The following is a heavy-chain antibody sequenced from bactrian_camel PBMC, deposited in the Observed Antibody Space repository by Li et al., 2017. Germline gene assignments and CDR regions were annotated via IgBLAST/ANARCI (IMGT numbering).Heavy chain of an antibody. CDR3: AARSVGWCPLFEHWLGKRAYTPAGYFAN. J-gene: IGHJ6*01. Sequence: HVQLVESGGGSVQAGGSLRLSCAASGYTDTRICMAWFRQAPGKEREGVALIDGYGTLTYANSVKGRFTISRDDAKSTLYLQMDSLKPEDTATYYCAARSVGWCPLFEHWLGKRAYTPAGYFANWGQGTQVTVS. CDR2: IDGYGTL. CDR1: GYTDTRIC. V-gene: IGHV3S53*01. D-gene: IGHD1*01.